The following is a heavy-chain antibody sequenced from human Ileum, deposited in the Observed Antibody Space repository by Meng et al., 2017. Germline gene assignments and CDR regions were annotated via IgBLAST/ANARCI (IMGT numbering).Heavy chain of an antibody. CDR3: ANIVFNWFDS. V-gene: IGHV4-4*02. J-gene: IGHJ5*01. CDR2: IYESWST. CDR1: GGSIGSSNW. Sequence: QVQLQESGPGLVKPSGTLSLTCAVSGGSIGSSNWWSWVRQPPGKGLEWIGEIYESWSTNYNPSLKRRVPISLDRSKNHFSLKLNSVTAADTAVYYCANIVFNWFDSWGQGTLVTVSS. D-gene: IGHD2-15*01.